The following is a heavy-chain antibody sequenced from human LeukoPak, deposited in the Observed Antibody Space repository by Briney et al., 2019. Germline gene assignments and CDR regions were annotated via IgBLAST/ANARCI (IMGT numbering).Heavy chain of an antibody. J-gene: IGHJ5*02. CDR1: GGSISNSDYY. V-gene: IGHV4-39*01. Sequence: SETLSLTYTVSGGSISNSDYYWGWIRQPPGKGLEWIGYIYYFGNTNYNPSLKSRVTISVDTSKNQFSLRLTSATAADTAVYYCASGPDFWSGGHWFDPWGQGTLVTVSS. CDR2: IYYFGNT. D-gene: IGHD3-3*01. CDR3: ASGPDFWSGGHWFDP.